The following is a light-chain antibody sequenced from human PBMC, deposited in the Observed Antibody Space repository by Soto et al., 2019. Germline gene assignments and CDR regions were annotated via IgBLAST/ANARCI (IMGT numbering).Light chain of an antibody. CDR3: QQANSFPWT. CDR1: QSISSW. J-gene: IGKJ1*01. CDR2: DAS. V-gene: IGKV1-5*01. Sequence: DFQMTQSPSTLSASVGDRVPITCRASQSISSWLAWYQQKPGKAPKLLIYDASSLESGVPSRFSGSGSGTEFTLTISSLQPEDFATYYCQQANSFPWTFGQGTKVDTK.